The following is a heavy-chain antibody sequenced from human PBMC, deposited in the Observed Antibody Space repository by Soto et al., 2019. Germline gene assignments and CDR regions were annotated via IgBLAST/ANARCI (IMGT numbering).Heavy chain of an antibody. J-gene: IGHJ6*04. CDR3: GGGSCNYCYGFVD. CDR1: EFTFDKYY. Sequence: PWGSLRLSCAASEFTFDKYYMTWVRQAPGKGPEWVANINPDGSEQYYVDSVKGRFTISRDNANNSLYLQKNSLRAEDTAVYFFGGGSCNYCYGFVDWCKGTMVTVSS. V-gene: IGHV3-7*01. CDR2: INPDGSEQ. D-gene: IGHD2-15*01.